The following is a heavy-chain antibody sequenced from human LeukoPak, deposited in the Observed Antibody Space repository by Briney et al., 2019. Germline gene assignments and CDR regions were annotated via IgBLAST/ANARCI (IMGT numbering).Heavy chain of an antibody. CDR1: GFAFRTCT. V-gene: IGHV3-23*01. D-gene: IGHD6-19*01. CDR2: ITDSGGTT. J-gene: IGHJ4*02. CDR3: AKTGGTSGWQRGLGY. Sequence: GGSLRLSCAASGFAFRTCTMNWVRQAPGKGLEWVSGITDSGGTTYYADSVKGRFTISRDNSKNTLYLRMNSLRGDDTAVYYCAKTGGTSGWQRGLGYWGQGTLVTVSS.